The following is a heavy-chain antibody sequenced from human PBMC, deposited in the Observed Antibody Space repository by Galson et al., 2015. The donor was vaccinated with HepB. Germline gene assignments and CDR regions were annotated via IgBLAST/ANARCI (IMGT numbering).Heavy chain of an antibody. V-gene: IGHV3-30*04. D-gene: IGHD3-3*01. CDR2: ISYDGSNK. J-gene: IGHJ4*02. CDR3: ASSLGLGLLSPFDY. Sequence: SLRLSCAASGFTFSSYAMHWVRQAPGKGLEWVAVISYDGSNKYYADSVKGRFTISRDNSKNTLYLQMNSLRAEDTAVYYCASSLGLGLLSPFDYWGQGTLVTVSS. CDR1: GFTFSSYA.